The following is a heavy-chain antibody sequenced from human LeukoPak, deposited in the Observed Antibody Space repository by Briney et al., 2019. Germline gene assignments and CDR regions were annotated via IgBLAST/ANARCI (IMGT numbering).Heavy chain of an antibody. CDR2: INHSGST. CDR3: ARGEGGGYNLDY. V-gene: IGHV4-34*01. Sequence: SETLSLTCAVYGGSFSGYYWSWIRQPPGKGLEWIGEINHSGSTNYNPSLKSRVTISVDTSKNQFSLKLSSVTAADTAVYYCARGEGGGYNLDYWGQGTLVTVSS. J-gene: IGHJ4*02. CDR1: GGSFSGYY. D-gene: IGHD5-24*01.